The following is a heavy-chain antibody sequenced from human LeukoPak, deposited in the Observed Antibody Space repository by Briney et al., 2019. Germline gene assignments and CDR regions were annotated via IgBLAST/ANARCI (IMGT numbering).Heavy chain of an antibody. CDR3: ATYLRYSSSWYRLD. D-gene: IGHD6-13*01. V-gene: IGHV1-24*01. CDR2: FDPEDGET. Sequence: ASVKVSCKVSGYTLTELSMHWVRQAPGKGLEWMGGFDPEDGETIYAQKFPGRVTMTEDTSTDTAYMELSSLRSEDTAVYYCATYLRYSSSWYRLDWGQGTLVTVSS. J-gene: IGHJ4*02. CDR1: GYTLTELS.